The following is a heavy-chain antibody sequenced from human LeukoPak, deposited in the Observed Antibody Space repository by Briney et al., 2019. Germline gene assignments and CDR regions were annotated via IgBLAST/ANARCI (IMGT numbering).Heavy chain of an antibody. D-gene: IGHD3-10*01. CDR2: INPSGGSA. Sequence: ASVKVSCKASGYTFTTYYMHWVRQAPGQGLEWMGIINPSGGSASYAQKFQGRVTITRDTSTSTVYMEVSSLRSEDTAVYYCARDRHGSGTYNYYGMDVWGQGTTVTVSS. J-gene: IGHJ6*02. CDR1: GYTFTTYY. V-gene: IGHV1-46*01. CDR3: ARDRHGSGTYNYYGMDV.